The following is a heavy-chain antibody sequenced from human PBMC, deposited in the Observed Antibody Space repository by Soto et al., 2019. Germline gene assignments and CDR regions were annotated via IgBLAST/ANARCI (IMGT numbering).Heavy chain of an antibody. CDR3: ARGKGASGSDV. CDR2: IYYSGST. CDR1: GGSISSYY. V-gene: IGHV4-59*01. J-gene: IGHJ6*04. Sequence: SETLSLTCTVSGGSISSYYWSWIRQPPGKGLEWIGYIYYSGSTNYNPSLKSRVTISVDTSKNQFSLKLSSVTAADTAVYYCARGKGASGSDVWGEGTTVTVSS. D-gene: IGHD3-3*01.